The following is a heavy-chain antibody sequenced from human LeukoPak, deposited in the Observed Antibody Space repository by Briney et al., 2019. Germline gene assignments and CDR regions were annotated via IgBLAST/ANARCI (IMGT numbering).Heavy chain of an antibody. Sequence: SETLSLTCTVSGGSISSYYRSWIRQPPGKGLEWIGYIYYSGSTNYNPSLKSRVTISVDTSKNQFSLKLSSVTAADTAVYYCARANYDILTGYPDYFGYWGQGTLVTVSS. CDR3: ARANYDILTGYPDYFGY. CDR2: IYYSGST. D-gene: IGHD3-9*01. J-gene: IGHJ4*02. V-gene: IGHV4-59*01. CDR1: GGSISSYY.